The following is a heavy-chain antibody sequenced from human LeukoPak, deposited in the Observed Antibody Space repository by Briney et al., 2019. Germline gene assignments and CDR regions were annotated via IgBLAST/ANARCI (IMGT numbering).Heavy chain of an antibody. Sequence: SETLSLTCTVSGGSISDYYWSLIRQPPGKGLEWIGYIYYSGGTNYNPSLKSRVTISVDTSKNQFSLNLSSVTAADTATYYCAREGGDSVGDAFDIWGQGTMVTVSS. CDR1: GGSISDYY. D-gene: IGHD4-17*01. CDR2: IYYSGGT. CDR3: AREGGDSVGDAFDI. V-gene: IGHV4-59*01. J-gene: IGHJ3*02.